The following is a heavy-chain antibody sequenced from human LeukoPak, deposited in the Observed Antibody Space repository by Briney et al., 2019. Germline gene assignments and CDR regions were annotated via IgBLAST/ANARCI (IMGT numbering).Heavy chain of an antibody. CDR3: AKEIVGATIFDY. D-gene: IGHD1-26*01. V-gene: IGHV3-30*02. CDR2: IRYDGSNK. Sequence: GGSLRLSCAASGFTFSSYGMHWVRQAPGKGLEGVAFIRYDGSNKYYADSVKGRFTISRDNSKNTLYLQMNSLRAEDTAVYYCAKEIVGATIFDYWGQGTLVTVSS. J-gene: IGHJ4*02. CDR1: GFTFSSYG.